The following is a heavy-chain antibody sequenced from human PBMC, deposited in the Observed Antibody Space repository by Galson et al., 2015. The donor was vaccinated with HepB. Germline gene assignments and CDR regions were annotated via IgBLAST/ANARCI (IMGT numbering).Heavy chain of an antibody. J-gene: IGHJ2*01. D-gene: IGHD2-2*01. CDR2: ISGSGGST. Sequence: SLRLSCGASGFTFSSHAMSWVRQAPGKGLEWVSAISGSGGSTYYADSVKGRFTISRDNSKNTLYLQMNSLRAEDTAVYYCAKQPLGYCSSTSCSHWYFDLWGRGTLVTVSS. CDR1: GFTFSSHA. CDR3: AKQPLGYCSSTSCSHWYFDL. V-gene: IGHV3-23*01.